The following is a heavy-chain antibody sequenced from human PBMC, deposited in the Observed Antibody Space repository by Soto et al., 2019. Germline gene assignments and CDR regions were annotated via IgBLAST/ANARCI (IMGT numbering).Heavy chain of an antibody. CDR1: GGSISSSSYY. CDR2: IYYSGST. J-gene: IGHJ4*02. V-gene: IGHV4-39*01. Sequence: SETLSLTCTVSGGSISSSSYYWGWIRQPPGKGLEWIGSIYYSGSTYYNPSLKSRVTISVDTSKNQFSLKLSSVTAADTAVYYCARGIPPGDYVWGSYSGIDYWGQGTLVTVSS. D-gene: IGHD3-16*01. CDR3: ARGIPPGDYVWGSYSGIDY.